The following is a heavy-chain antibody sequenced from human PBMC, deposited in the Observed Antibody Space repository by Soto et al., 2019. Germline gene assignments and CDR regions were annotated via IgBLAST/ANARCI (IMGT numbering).Heavy chain of an antibody. Sequence: EVQLVESGGGLIQPGGSLRLSCAASGFTVSSNYMSWVRQAPGKRLEWVSVIYSGGSTYYADSVKGRFTISRDNSKNTLYLQMNSLRADVTAVEYCARDGASYRSGNWCDPWGQGTLVTVSS. D-gene: IGHD6-25*01. CDR3: ARDGASYRSGNWCDP. V-gene: IGHV3-53*01. CDR1: GFTVSSNY. J-gene: IGHJ5*02. CDR2: IYSGGST.